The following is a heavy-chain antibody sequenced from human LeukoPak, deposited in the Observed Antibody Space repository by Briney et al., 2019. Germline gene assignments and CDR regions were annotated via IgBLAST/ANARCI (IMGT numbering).Heavy chain of an antibody. CDR3: AKGGDGYNPGDFDY. CDR2: IKSKTDGGTT. J-gene: IGHJ4*02. D-gene: IGHD5-24*01. Sequence: PGGSLRLSCAASGFTFSNAWMSWVRQAPGKGLEWVGRIKSKTDGGTTDYAAPVKGRFTISRDDSKNTLYLQMNSLRAEDTAVYYCAKGGDGYNPGDFDYWGQGTLVTVSS. V-gene: IGHV3-15*01. CDR1: GFTFSNAW.